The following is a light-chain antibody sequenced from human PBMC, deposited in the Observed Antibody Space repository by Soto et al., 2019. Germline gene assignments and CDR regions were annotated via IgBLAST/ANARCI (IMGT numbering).Light chain of an antibody. CDR1: QSVDSSY. Sequence: EVVLTQSPGTLSLSPGERATLSCSSSQSVDSSYLAWYQQKPAQAPRLLIYGTSRRATGIPDRFSGSGSGTDFTLTISRLEPDDFAVYYCHQYGGSRWTFGQGTKVDIK. V-gene: IGKV3-20*01. J-gene: IGKJ1*01. CDR2: GTS. CDR3: HQYGGSRWT.